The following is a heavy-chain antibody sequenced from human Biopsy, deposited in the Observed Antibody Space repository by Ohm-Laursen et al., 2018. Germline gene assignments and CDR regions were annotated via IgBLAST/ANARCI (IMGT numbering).Heavy chain of an antibody. V-gene: IGHV4-59*01. D-gene: IGHD2/OR15-2a*01. CDR3: TRATNSTGWPYYYFYGMDI. CDR2: VYYSGPT. J-gene: IGHJ6*02. CDR1: GGSISSDW. Sequence: GTLSLTCTVSGGSISSDWWSWIRQTPGKGLEWIRYVYYSGPTTYNPSLRSRVTISVDTSMNQISLRLQSVTAADTAIYYCTRATNSTGWPYYYFYGMDIWGQGTTVTVSS.